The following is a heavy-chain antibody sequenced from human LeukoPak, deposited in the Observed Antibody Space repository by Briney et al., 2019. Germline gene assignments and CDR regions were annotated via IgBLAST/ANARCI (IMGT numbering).Heavy chain of an antibody. CDR2: IYYSGST. CDR1: GGSITSYY. Sequence: KTSETLSLTCTVSGGSITSYYWSWIRQPPGKGLECIGYIYYSGSTNYNPSLKSRVTISVDTSKNQFSLRLNSVTAADTAVYYCARGGGISHYYYYMDVWGKGTTVTISS. D-gene: IGHD6-13*01. V-gene: IGHV4-59*01. CDR3: ARGGGISHYYYYMDV. J-gene: IGHJ6*03.